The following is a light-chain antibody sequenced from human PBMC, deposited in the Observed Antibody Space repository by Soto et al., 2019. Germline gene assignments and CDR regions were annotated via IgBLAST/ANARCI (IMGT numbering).Light chain of an antibody. V-gene: IGKV1-27*01. CDR1: QGIGNY. CDR2: AAS. CDR3: QKYDPAPLT. J-gene: IGKJ4*01. Sequence: DIQMTQSPSSLSASVGDRVTITCRASQGIGNYLAWYQQRPGKVPKLLIYAASTLQSGVPSRFSGSGSGPDFTLTISSLQPEDVATYYFQKYDPAPLTFGGGNKVEIK.